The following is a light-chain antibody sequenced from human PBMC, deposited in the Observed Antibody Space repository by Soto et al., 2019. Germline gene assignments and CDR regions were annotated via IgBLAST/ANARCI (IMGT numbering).Light chain of an antibody. J-gene: IGLJ1*01. CDR2: EVT. CDR3: CSYAGNSEV. V-gene: IGLV2-23*02. Sequence: QSALTQPASVSGSPGQSITIPCTGTSGDVGGYNLVSWYQQHPGKAPKLMIYEVTERPSGVSNRFSGSKSGNTASLTLSGLQPDDEADYYCCSYAGNSEVFGTGTKLTVL. CDR1: SGDVGGYNL.